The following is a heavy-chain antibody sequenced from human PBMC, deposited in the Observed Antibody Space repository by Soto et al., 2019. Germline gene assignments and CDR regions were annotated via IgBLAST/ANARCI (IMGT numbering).Heavy chain of an antibody. Sequence: QVQLQESGPGLVKPSETLSLTCTVSGGSINSYYWSWIRQPPGKGLEWLGYIYYSGNTNYNPSLKSRVTISVDTPKNQFSLKLSSVTAADTAVYYCARHRGGVIVNNYWYFDLWGRGILVTVSS. D-gene: IGHD3-16*02. CDR1: GGSINSYY. V-gene: IGHV4-59*08. CDR2: IYYSGNT. J-gene: IGHJ2*01. CDR3: ARHRGGVIVNNYWYFDL.